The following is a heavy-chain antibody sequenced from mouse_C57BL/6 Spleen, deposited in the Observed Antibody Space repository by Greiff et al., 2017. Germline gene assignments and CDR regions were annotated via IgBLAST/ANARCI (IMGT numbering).Heavy chain of an antibody. CDR3: ARRSYHAPLLAMDY. Sequence: EVQGVESGGGLVKPGGSLKLSCAASGFTFSDYGMHWVRQAPEKGLEWVAYISSGSSTIYYADTVKGRFTISRDNAKNTLFLQMTSLRSEDTAMYYGARRSYHAPLLAMDYWGQGTLATVSS. D-gene: IGHD2-10*01. V-gene: IGHV5-17*01. CDR1: GFTFSDYG. CDR2: ISSGSSTI. J-gene: IGHJ4*01.